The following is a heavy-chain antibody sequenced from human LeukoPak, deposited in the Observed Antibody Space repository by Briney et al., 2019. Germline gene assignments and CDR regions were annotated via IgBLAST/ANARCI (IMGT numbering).Heavy chain of an antibody. V-gene: IGHV5-51*01. CDR2: IYPGDSDT. Sequence: GGSLKISFRGSGYTFTNYWIGWVRQLPGKGLEWMGIIYPGDSDTRYSPSFQGQVTISADKSISTAYLQWSSLKASDTAMYYCARRSSSSGWDYFDYWGQGTLVTVSS. J-gene: IGHJ4*02. D-gene: IGHD6-19*01. CDR3: ARRSSSSGWDYFDY. CDR1: GYTFTNYW.